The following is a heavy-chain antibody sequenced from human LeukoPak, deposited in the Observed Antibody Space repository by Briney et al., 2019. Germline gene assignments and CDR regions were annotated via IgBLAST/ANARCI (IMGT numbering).Heavy chain of an antibody. V-gene: IGHV4-34*01. D-gene: IGHD6-19*01. CDR1: GGSFSGYY. J-gene: IGHJ4*02. CDR2: INHSGST. Sequence: TSSETLSLTCAVYGGSFSGYYWNWIRQPPGKGLEWIGEINHSGSTNYNPSLKSRVTISVDTSKNQFSLKLSSVTAADTAVYYCARLTRVTYRQWLVRFGYFDYWGQGTLVTVSS. CDR3: ARLTRVTYRQWLVRFGYFDY.